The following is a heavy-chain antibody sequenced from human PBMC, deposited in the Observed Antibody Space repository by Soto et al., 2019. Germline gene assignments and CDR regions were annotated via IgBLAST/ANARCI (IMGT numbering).Heavy chain of an antibody. CDR2: IIPAFRTT. CDR3: ARGFSRLLSGPFPLDY. Sequence: QVQLVQSGAEVKKPGSSVTVSCRASRGSFSTYAITWVRQVPGQGLEWVGRIIPAFRTTHYARKLQDRVSITADESTNTAFLELNNLTFGDTAVYYCARGFSRLLSGPFPLDYWGQGTLVIVSS. V-gene: IGHV1-69*18. D-gene: IGHD1-26*01. CDR1: RGSFSTYA. J-gene: IGHJ4*02.